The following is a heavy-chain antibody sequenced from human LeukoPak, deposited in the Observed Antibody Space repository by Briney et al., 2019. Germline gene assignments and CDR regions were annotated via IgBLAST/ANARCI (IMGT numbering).Heavy chain of an antibody. V-gene: IGHV1-2*06. J-gene: IGHJ5*02. CDR3: AKVPPSITAAGNWLGP. Sequence: ASVKVSCKASGYTFTGYYIHWVRQAPGQGLELMGRINPNTGGTDYAQKFQGRVTMTRDTSITTAYMELSRLTSDDTAIYYCAKVPPSITAAGNWLGPWGQGALVTVSS. CDR2: INPNTGGT. D-gene: IGHD6-13*01. CDR1: GYTFTGYY.